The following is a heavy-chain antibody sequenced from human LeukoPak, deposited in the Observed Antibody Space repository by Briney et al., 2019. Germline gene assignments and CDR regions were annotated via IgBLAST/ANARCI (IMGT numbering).Heavy chain of an antibody. Sequence: SETLSLTCTVSGASISSYYWSWFRRPPGKGLEWIAYVFPSGSINFNPSLKSRVSISVDGSKNNFSLDLSSVTAADTAVYYCARRRDETATAAGYYHMDVWGKGTTVTVSS. CDR3: ARRRDETATAAGYYHMDV. D-gene: IGHD3-22*01. CDR1: GASISSYY. CDR2: VFPSGSI. V-gene: IGHV4-4*09. J-gene: IGHJ6*03.